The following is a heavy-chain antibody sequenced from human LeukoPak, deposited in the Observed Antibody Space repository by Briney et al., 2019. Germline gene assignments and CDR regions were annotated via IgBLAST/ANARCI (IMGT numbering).Heavy chain of an antibody. CDR3: STSTSIVLMVYASFDY. CDR2: VKSKTDGGTI. J-gene: IGHJ4*02. D-gene: IGHD2-8*01. CDR1: AFSFSTYA. Sequence: GGTLRLSCAASAFSFSTYAMHWVRQAPGKGLEWGGRVKSKTDGGTIDYAAPVKGRFTISRDDSKNTLYLQMNSLKTEDTAVYYCSTSTSIVLMVYASFDYWGQGTLVTVSS. V-gene: IGHV3-15*01.